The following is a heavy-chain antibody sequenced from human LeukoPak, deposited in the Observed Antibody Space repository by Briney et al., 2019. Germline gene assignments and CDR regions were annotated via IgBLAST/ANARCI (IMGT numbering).Heavy chain of an antibody. Sequence: GGSLRLSCAASGFIFNRYDMYWVRQPTGKGLEWVSGIGTAGDTYYPGSVKGRFTISRDNAKNSLYLQMNSLRAEDTAVYYCAKTRPLDSSSWSHGDYWGQGTLVTVSS. D-gene: IGHD6-13*01. J-gene: IGHJ4*02. V-gene: IGHV3-13*04. CDR1: GFIFNRYD. CDR3: AKTRPLDSSSWSHGDY. CDR2: IGTAGDT.